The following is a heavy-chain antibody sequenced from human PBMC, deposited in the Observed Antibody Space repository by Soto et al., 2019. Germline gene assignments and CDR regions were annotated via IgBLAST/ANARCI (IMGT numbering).Heavy chain of an antibody. D-gene: IGHD1-26*01. J-gene: IGHJ4*02. CDR1: GFTFSSYG. V-gene: IGHV3-33*01. CDR3: ARDYSGSYQFDY. Sequence: GGSLRLSCAASGFTFSSYGMHWVRQAPGKGLEWVAVIWYDGSNKYYADSVKGRFTISRDNSKNTLYLQMNSLRAEDTAVYYCARDYSGSYQFDYWGQGTLVTVSS. CDR2: IWYDGSNK.